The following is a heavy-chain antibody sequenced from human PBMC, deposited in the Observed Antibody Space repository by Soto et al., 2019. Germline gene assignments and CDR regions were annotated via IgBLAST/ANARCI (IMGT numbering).Heavy chain of an antibody. CDR3: AQPYYDFWSGYYVNAFDI. CDR2: IYWNDDK. Sequence: SGPTLVKPTQTLTLTCTFSGFSLSTSGVGVGWIRQPPGKALEWLALIYWNDDKRYSPSLKSRLTITKDTSKNQVVLTMTNMDPVDTATYYCAQPYYDFWSGYYVNAFDIWGQGTMVTVSS. CDR1: GFSLSTSGVG. J-gene: IGHJ3*02. D-gene: IGHD3-3*01. V-gene: IGHV2-5*01.